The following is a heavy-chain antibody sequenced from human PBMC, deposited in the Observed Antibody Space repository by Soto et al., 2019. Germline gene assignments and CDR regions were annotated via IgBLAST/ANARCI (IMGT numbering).Heavy chain of an antibody. J-gene: IGHJ4*02. D-gene: IGHD5-18*01. CDR3: ALDFRRTAMAPYYFDY. V-gene: IGHV1-69*13. CDR2: IIPIFGTA. Sequence: SVKVSCKASGGTFNRYAISWVRQAPGQGLEWMGGIIPIFGTANYAQKFQGRVTITADESTSTAYMELSSLRSEDTAVYYCALDFRRTAMAPYYFDYWGQGTLVTASS. CDR1: GGTFNRYA.